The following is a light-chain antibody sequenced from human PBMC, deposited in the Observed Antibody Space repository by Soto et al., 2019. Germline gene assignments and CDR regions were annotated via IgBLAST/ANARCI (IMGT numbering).Light chain of an antibody. CDR2: AAS. J-gene: IGKJ1*01. V-gene: IGKV1-16*01. CDR3: QQYNSYPRT. CDR1: QDIGSS. Sequence: DIQMTQSPSSLSVSVGDRVTITCRASQDIGSSLGWFQQKPGKAPKSLNYAASTLQVGVPSRFNSSGSATDFILTISSLQPEDFATYYCQQYNSYPRTFGQGTKVEIK.